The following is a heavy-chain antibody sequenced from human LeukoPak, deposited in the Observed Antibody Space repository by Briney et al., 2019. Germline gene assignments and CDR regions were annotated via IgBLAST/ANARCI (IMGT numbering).Heavy chain of an antibody. CDR1: GRSISSYY. CDR3: VRDALEGYYSYYYMDV. J-gene: IGHJ6*03. Sequence: SETLSLTCTVSGRSISSYYWSLIRQPPGKGQEMIGYIYYSGSTNYNHCLRSRVTISINTSKSQFYLKLSSVTAADSAVYYCVRDALEGYYSYYYMDVWGRGTTVTVSS. D-gene: IGHD1-1*01. CDR2: IYYSGST. V-gene: IGHV4-59*01.